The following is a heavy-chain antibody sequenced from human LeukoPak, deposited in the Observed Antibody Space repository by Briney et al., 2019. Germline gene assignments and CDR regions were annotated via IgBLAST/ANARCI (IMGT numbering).Heavy chain of an antibody. J-gene: IGHJ5*02. CDR1: GGSFSGYY. Sequence: SETLSLTCAVYGGSFSGYYWSWIRQPPGKGLEWIGKINHSGSTNYNPSLKSRVTISVDTSKNQFSLKLSSVTAADTAVYYCARVYFGYCSSTSTQGWFDPWGQGTLVTVSS. D-gene: IGHD2-2*01. CDR3: ARVYFGYCSSTSTQGWFDP. CDR2: INHSGST. V-gene: IGHV4-34*01.